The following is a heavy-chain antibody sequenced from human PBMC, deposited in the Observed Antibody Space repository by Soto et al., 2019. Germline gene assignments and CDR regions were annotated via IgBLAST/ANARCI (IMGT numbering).Heavy chain of an antibody. CDR3: ARHDLTVVRGMGPSDDYYGMDV. CDR2: IYYSGST. J-gene: IGHJ6*01. CDR1: GGSISSSSYY. V-gene: IGHV4-39*01. D-gene: IGHD3-10*01. Sequence: QLQLQESGPGLVKPSETLSLTCTVSGGSISSSSYYWGWIRQPPGKGLEWIGSIYYSGSTYYNPSLKSRVTISVDTSKNQFALKLSSVTAADTAGYYCARHDLTVVRGMGPSDDYYGMDVW.